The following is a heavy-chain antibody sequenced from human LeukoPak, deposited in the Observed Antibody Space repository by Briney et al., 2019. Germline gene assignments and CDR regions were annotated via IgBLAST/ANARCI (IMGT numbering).Heavy chain of an antibody. Sequence: PSETLSLTCTVSGGSISSSSYYWCWIRQPPGKGLEWIGSIYYSGSTYYNPSLKSRVTISVDTSKNQFSLKLSSVTAADTAVYYCARLWFGEDFQTPNYWYFDLWGRGTLVTVSS. D-gene: IGHD3-10*01. CDR2: IYYSGST. CDR1: GGSISSSSYY. V-gene: IGHV4-39*01. J-gene: IGHJ2*01. CDR3: ARLWFGEDFQTPNYWYFDL.